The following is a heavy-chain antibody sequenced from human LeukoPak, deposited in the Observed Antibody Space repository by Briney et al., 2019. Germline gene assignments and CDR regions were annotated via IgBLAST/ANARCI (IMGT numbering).Heavy chain of an antibody. Sequence: SETLSLTCTVSGGSIRSFYWSWIRQPPGKGLEWIGYISYSGSTNYNASPESRVTMSVDTSKNQFSLNLNSVTAADTAVYYCASHQGGSTNDNWGQGTLVTVSS. CDR3: ASHQGGSTNDN. CDR2: ISYSGST. D-gene: IGHD5-12*01. V-gene: IGHV4-59*08. CDR1: GGSIRSFY. J-gene: IGHJ4*02.